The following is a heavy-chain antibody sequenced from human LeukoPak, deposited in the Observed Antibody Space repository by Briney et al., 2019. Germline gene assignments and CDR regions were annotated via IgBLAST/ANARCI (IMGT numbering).Heavy chain of an antibody. CDR1: GFTFSSFA. CDR2: ISYDGSNK. Sequence: GGSLRLSCAASGFTFSSFAMHWVRQAPGKGLEWVAVISYDGSNKYYADSVKGRFTISRDNAKNTLYLRMNSLRPEDTAVYYCARAPGLGSGSAFDSWGLGTLVTVSS. V-gene: IGHV3-30-3*01. CDR3: ARAPGLGSGSAFDS. J-gene: IGHJ4*02. D-gene: IGHD3-10*01.